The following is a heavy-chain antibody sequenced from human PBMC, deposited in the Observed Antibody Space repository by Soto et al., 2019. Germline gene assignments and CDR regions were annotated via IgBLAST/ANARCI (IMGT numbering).Heavy chain of an antibody. V-gene: IGHV4-34*01. D-gene: IGHD3-9*01. Sequence: SETLSLTCAVYGGSFSGYYWSWIRQPPGKGLEWIGEINHSGSTNYNPSLKSRVTISVDTSKNQFSLKLSSVTAADTAVYYCARDPLRYFDWLPHGYFDYWGQGTLVTVS. CDR1: GGSFSGYY. CDR3: ARDPLRYFDWLPHGYFDY. CDR2: INHSGST. J-gene: IGHJ4*02.